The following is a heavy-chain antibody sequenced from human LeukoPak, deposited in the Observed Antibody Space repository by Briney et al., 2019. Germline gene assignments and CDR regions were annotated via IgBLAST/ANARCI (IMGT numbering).Heavy chain of an antibody. CDR1: GGSFSGYY. J-gene: IGHJ6*02. D-gene: IGHD6-6*01. CDR3: ARGRPHPSYSSSFVNYYYYYGMDV. CDR2: INHSGST. V-gene: IGHV4-34*01. Sequence: SETLSLTCAVYGGSFSGYYWSWIRQPPGKGLEWIGEINHSGSTNYNPSLKSRVTISVDTSKNQFSLKLSSVTAADTAVYYCARGRPHPSYSSSFVNYYYYYGMDVWGQGTTVTVSS.